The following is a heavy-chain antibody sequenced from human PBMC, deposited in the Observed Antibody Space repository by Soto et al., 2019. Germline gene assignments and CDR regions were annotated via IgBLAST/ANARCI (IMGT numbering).Heavy chain of an antibody. Sequence: EVLLVQSGAEVKKPGESLTISCKASGYTFKTYWIGWVRQVPGKGLEWMAIVYPGDSDTRYSPSFHGQITISADTSINTAYLTWNSLKASDTAIYYCARRRAGTEDYWGQGTLVTVSS. CDR2: VYPGDSDT. V-gene: IGHV5-51*01. CDR1: GYTFKTYW. J-gene: IGHJ4*02. D-gene: IGHD6-19*01. CDR3: ARRRAGTEDY.